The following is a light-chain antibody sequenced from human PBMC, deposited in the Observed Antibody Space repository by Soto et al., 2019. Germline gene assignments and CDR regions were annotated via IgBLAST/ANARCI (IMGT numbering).Light chain of an antibody. V-gene: IGLV2-8*01. CDR1: SSDVGGYNF. CDR3: SSYAGSNFNV. J-gene: IGLJ1*01. Sequence: QSALTQPPSASGSAGQSVTISCTGTSSDVGGYNFVSWYQQHPGKAPKLIIYEVSERPSGVPDRFSGSKAGNTAYLTVSGLQADDEADYYCSSYAGSNFNVFGIGTKVTVL. CDR2: EVS.